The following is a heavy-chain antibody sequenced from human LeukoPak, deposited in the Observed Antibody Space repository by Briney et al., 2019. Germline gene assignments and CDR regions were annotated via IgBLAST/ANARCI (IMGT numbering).Heavy chain of an antibody. CDR2: IYYSGST. D-gene: IGHD1-1*01. J-gene: IGHJ4*02. Sequence: PSETLSLTCTVSGGSISSSSYYWGWIRQPPGKVLEWIGSIYYSGSTYYNPSLKSRVTISVDTSKNQFSLKLSSVTAADTAVYYCAEGERDYFDYWGQGTLVTVSS. CDR1: GGSISSSSYY. V-gene: IGHV4-39*01. CDR3: AEGERDYFDY.